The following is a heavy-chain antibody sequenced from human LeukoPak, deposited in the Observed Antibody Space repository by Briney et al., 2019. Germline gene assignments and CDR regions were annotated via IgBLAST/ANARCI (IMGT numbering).Heavy chain of an antibody. Sequence: ASVKVSCKTSGYTFTDYYMHWVRQAPGQGLEWMGWFIPNNGGTNYAQKFQGRVTMTRDTSISTAFMELSRLRSDDTAIYYCARANRNYFDYWGQGTLVTVSS. CDR3: ARANRNYFDY. V-gene: IGHV1-2*02. CDR2: FIPNNGGT. J-gene: IGHJ4*02. CDR1: GYTFTDYY. D-gene: IGHD1-14*01.